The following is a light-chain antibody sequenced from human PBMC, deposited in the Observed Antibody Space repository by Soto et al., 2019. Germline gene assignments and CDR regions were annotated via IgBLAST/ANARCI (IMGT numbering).Light chain of an antibody. V-gene: IGLV2-14*03. CDR1: SSDIGSYNH. Sequence: QSVLTQPASVXGSPGQSXTXSCXGTSSDIGSYNHVAWYQQFPGKSPKLMIYAVSDRPPGVSDRFSGSKSGITASLTISGXXTXXXXXYXCISYTDRQSYLFGTGTKVTVL. J-gene: IGLJ1*01. CDR3: ISYTDRQSYL. CDR2: AVS.